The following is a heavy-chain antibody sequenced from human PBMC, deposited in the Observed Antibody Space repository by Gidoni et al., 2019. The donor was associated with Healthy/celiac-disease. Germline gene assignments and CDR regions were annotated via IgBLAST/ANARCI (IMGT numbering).Heavy chain of an antibody. J-gene: IGHJ3*01. D-gene: IGHD6-19*01. Sequence: QVQLVQSGAEVKKPGASVKVSCKAAGYTFTSYYMHWVRQAPGQGLEWMGIINPSGGSTSYAQKFQGRVTMTRDTSTSTVYMELSSLRSEDTAVYYCARGKEVAGTGLVLGVWGQGTMVTASS. CDR3: ARGKEVAGTGLVLGV. V-gene: IGHV1-46*01. CDR2: INPSGGST. CDR1: GYTFTSYY.